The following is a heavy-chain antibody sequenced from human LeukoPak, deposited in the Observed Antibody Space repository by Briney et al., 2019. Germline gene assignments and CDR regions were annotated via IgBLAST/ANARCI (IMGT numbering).Heavy chain of an antibody. CDR3: ARGVWHYYESENYYLNWFDP. CDR2: MNPNSGNT. J-gene: IGHJ5*02. D-gene: IGHD3-10*01. CDR1: GGTFSSYD. Sequence: ASVKVSCKASGGTFSSYDINWVRQATGQGLEWMGWMNPNSGNTGYAQKFQGRVTMTRNTSISTAYMELSSLRSEDTAVYYCARGVWHYYESENYYLNWFDPWGQGTLVTVSS. V-gene: IGHV1-8*02.